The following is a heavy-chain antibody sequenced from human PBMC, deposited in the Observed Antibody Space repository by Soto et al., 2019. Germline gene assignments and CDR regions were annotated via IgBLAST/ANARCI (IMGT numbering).Heavy chain of an antibody. D-gene: IGHD5-18*01. V-gene: IGHV2-70*11. CDR1: GFSLRTSGLC. CDR3: ARIRDSYGSIDY. Sequence: SGPTLVNPTQTLTLTCTFSGFSLRTSGLCVSWIRQPPGKALEWLARIDWDDDKYYSTSLKTRLTISKDTSKNQVVLTMTNMDPVDTATYYCARIRDSYGSIDYWGQGTLVTVSS. CDR2: IDWDDDK. J-gene: IGHJ4*02.